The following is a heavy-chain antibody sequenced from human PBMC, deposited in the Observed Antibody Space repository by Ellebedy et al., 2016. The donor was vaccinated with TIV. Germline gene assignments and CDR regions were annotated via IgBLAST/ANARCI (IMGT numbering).Heavy chain of an antibody. CDR3: ARDGNDYGGSTRAFDI. CDR2: IWYDGSNK. CDR1: GFTFSSYG. V-gene: IGHV3-33*01. J-gene: IGHJ3*02. Sequence: GESLKISXAASGFTFSSYGMHWVRQAPGKGLEWVAVIWYDGSNKYYADSVKGRFTISRDNSKNTLYLQMNSLRAEDTAVYYCARDGNDYGGSTRAFDIWGQGTMVTVSS. D-gene: IGHD4-23*01.